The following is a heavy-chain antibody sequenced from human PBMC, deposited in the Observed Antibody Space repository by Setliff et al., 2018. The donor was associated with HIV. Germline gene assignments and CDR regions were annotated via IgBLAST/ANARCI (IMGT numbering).Heavy chain of an antibody. V-gene: IGHV1-18*01. D-gene: IGHD6-19*01. CDR2: INIYSGNT. CDR3: ARSGGSPPYSSGLLILDF. CDR1: GYTFTTSG. J-gene: IGHJ4*02. Sequence: ASVKVSCKTSGYTFTTSGISWVRQAPGQGLEWMGWINIYSGNTNYAQKIQGRLTMTIDPSASTAYMELRNLRSDDTAIYYCARSGGSPPYSSGLLILDFWGQGSLVAVSS.